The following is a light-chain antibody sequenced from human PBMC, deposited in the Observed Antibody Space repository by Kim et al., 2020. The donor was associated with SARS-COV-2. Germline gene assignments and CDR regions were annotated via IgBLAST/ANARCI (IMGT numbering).Light chain of an antibody. V-gene: IGLV9-49*01. CDR2: VGTGGIVG. J-gene: IGLJ1*01. Sequence: CTRRSGYINYKVGWYQQGPGKGPRFVMRVGTGGIVGSKGDGIPDRFSVLGSGLNRYLTIKNIQEEDGSDYHCGADHGSGSNFVYVFGTGTKVTVL. CDR3: GADHGSGSNFVYV. CDR1: SGYINYK.